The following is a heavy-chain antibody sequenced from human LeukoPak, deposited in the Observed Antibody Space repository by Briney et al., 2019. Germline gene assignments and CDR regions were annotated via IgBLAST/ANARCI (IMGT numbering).Heavy chain of an antibody. Sequence: SETLSLTCAVYGRSFSGYQWSWIRQPPGKGLEWIGEINHRGSTNYNPSLKSRVTMSVDTSKNQFSLNLISVTAADTAVYYCARGRGAARFVTIEFDYWGQGALVTVSS. CDR2: INHRGST. V-gene: IGHV4-34*01. CDR1: GRSFSGYQ. CDR3: ARGRGAARFVTIEFDY. D-gene: IGHD6-6*01. J-gene: IGHJ4*02.